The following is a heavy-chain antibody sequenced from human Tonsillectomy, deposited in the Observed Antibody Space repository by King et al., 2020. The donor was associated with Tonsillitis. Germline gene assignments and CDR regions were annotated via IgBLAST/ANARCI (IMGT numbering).Heavy chain of an antibody. CDR3: ARDEIVATPSGSAFDL. V-gene: IGHV1-2*02. J-gene: IGHJ3*01. CDR1: GYTFSDYY. D-gene: IGHD3-10*01. CDR2: ISPNSGGT. Sequence: QLVQSGAEVKKPGASVKISCKASGYTFSDYYIHWVRQAPGQGLEWMGWISPNSGGTNYAQKFQGRGTMTRDTCIITAYMEVNSLRSDDTAVYYCARDEIVATPSGSAFDLWGQGTMVTVSS.